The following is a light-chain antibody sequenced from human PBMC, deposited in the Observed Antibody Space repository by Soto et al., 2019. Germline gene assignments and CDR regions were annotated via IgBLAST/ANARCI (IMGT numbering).Light chain of an antibody. J-gene: IGKJ4*01. CDR2: VAS. V-gene: IGKV3-15*01. CDR3: QQYDDWPPRLS. Sequence: EIVLTQSPATLSVSPGERATLSCRASQSVKTNLAWYQQKPGQAPRLLMYVASTRATGIPARFSGSGSKTEFTLTINSLQSEDFAVYFCQQYDDWPPRLSFGGGTKLEIK. CDR1: QSVKTN.